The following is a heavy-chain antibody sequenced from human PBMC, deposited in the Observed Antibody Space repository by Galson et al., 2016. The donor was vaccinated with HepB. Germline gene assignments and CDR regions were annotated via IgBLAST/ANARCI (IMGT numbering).Heavy chain of an antibody. D-gene: IGHD6-13*01. CDR1: GYTFTDYW. J-gene: IGHJ5*02. CDR2: MLPMNANM. Sequence: QSGAEVKKPGESLKISCKGSGYTFTDYWIGWVRQMPGKGLEWMAIMLPMNANMRYSPSFEGQVTISADESISTAYLEWRGLKASDTAIYYCARLGAAAGKEAFDLWGQGTLVTVSS. V-gene: IGHV5-51*01. CDR3: ARLGAAAGKEAFDL.